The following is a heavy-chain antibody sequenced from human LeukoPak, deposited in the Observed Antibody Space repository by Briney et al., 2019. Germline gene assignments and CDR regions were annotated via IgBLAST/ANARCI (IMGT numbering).Heavy chain of an antibody. CDR2: IWYDGSNK. Sequence: PGGSLRLSCAASGFTLSSYAMHWVRQAPGKGLEWVAFIWYDGSNKYYAESVKGRFTISRDNSKNTLYIQMNSLRPEDTAVYYCAKFCDYGDSRGYFDYWGQGTLVTVSS. CDR1: GFTLSSYA. CDR3: AKFCDYGDSRGYFDY. D-gene: IGHD4-17*01. V-gene: IGHV3-30*02. J-gene: IGHJ4*02.